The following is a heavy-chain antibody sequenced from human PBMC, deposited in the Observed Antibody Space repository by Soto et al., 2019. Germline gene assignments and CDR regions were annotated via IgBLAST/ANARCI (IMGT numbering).Heavy chain of an antibody. V-gene: IGHV4-34*01. CDR3: ARVRGYCSGGSCYLPAKNYYYYYGMDV. CDR1: GVAFSGYY. D-gene: IGHD2-15*01. CDR2: INHSGST. J-gene: IGHJ6*02. Sequence: NPAETLSLTCAVYGVAFSGYYWSWIRQPPGKGLEWIGEINHSGSTNYNPSLKSRVTISVDTSKNQFSLKLSSVTAADTAVYYCARVRGYCSGGSCYLPAKNYYYYYGMDVWGQGTTVTVSS.